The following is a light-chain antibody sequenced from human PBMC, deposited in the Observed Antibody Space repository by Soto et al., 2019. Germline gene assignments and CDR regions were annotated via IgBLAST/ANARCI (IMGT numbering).Light chain of an antibody. CDR2: AAS. J-gene: IGKJ1*01. CDR3: QQSYSTPPWT. CDR1: QNIDKY. V-gene: IGKV1-39*01. Sequence: DIQMTQSPSSVFAYVGDRVTITCRASQNIDKYLNCYEHKAGNAPKALIYAASSLQSGVPSRFSGSGSGTNFTLTISSLQPEDFVTYFCQQSYSTPPWTFGQGTKVDIK.